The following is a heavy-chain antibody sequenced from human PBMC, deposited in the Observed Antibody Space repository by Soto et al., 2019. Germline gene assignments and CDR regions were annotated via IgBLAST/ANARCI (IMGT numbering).Heavy chain of an antibody. CDR2: IIPIFGTA. CDR3: AREGSSSSGWYSPPYYYGMDV. V-gene: IGHV1-69*01. Sequence: QVQLVQSGAEVKKPGSSVKVSCKASGGTFSSYAISWVRQAPGQGLEWMGGIIPIFGTAIYAQKLQGRVTITADESTSTAYMELSSLRSEDTAVYYCAREGSSSSGWYSPPYYYGMDVWGQGTTVTVSS. J-gene: IGHJ6*02. CDR1: GGTFSSYA. D-gene: IGHD6-19*01.